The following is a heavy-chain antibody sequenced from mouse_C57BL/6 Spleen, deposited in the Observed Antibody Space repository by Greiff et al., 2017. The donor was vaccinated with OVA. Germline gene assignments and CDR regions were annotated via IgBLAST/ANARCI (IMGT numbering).Heavy chain of an antibody. J-gene: IGHJ3*01. CDR1: GYAFSSSW. D-gene: IGHD1-1*01. Sequence: VKLVESGPELVKPGASVKISCKASGYAFSSSWMNWVKQRPGKGLEWIGRIYPGDGDTNYNGKFKGKATLTADKSSSTAYMQLSSLTSEDSAVYFCASDSFITTVVATEAYWGQGTLVTVSA. CDR2: IYPGDGDT. CDR3: ASDSFITTVVATEAY. V-gene: IGHV1-82*01.